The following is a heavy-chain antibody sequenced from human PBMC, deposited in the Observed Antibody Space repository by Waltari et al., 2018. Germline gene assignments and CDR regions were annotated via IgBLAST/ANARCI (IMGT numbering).Heavy chain of an antibody. CDR1: GFAFSTYW. Sequence: EVQLVESGGGLVQPGGSLTLSCAASGFAFSTYWMNWVRQAPGKGLEWVASMKEVGGQKYYVDSVKGRFTISKDNAKNSLYLHMNSLGAEDTGLYFCARGYNNGCDYWGQGTLVTVSS. J-gene: IGHJ4*02. V-gene: IGHV3-7*04. CDR2: MKEVGGQK. CDR3: ARGYNNGCDY. D-gene: IGHD1-1*01.